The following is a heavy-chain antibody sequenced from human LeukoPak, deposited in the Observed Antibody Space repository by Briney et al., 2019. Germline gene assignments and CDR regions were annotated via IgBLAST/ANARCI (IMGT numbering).Heavy chain of an antibody. CDR1: GFTFSSYW. V-gene: IGHV3-7*04. J-gene: IGHJ4*02. CDR2: IKQDGSEK. D-gene: IGHD5-24*01. Sequence: PGGSLRLSCTASGFTFSSYWMSWVRQAPGKGLEWVANIKQDGSEKDYVDSVKGRFTISRDNAQNSLYLQMNSLRAEDTAIYYCTRVGYIDEGIDYWGQGTLVTVSS. CDR3: TRVGYIDEGIDY.